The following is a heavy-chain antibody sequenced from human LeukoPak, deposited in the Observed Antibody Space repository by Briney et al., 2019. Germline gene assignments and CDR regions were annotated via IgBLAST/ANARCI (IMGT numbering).Heavy chain of an antibody. D-gene: IGHD3-16*01. CDR3: ARVAWGSYYYMDV. CDR1: GFTFSSYA. J-gene: IGHJ6*03. CDR2: ISSNGGST. Sequence: QPWGSLRLSCAASGFTFSSYAMHWVRQAPGKGLEYVSAISSNGGSTYYANSVKGRFTISRDNSKNTLYLQMGSLRAEDMAVYYCARVAWGSYYYMDVWGKGTTVTISS. V-gene: IGHV3-64*01.